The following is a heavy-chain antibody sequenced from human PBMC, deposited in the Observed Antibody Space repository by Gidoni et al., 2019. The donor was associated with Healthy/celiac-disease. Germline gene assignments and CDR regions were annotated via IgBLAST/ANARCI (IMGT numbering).Heavy chain of an antibody. V-gene: IGHV4-34*01. CDR1: GGSFSGYY. CDR2: INHSGST. J-gene: IGHJ6*02. Sequence: QVQLQQWGAGLLKPSETLSLTCAVYGGSFSGYYWSWIRQPPGKGLEWIGEINHSGSTNYNPSLKSRVTISVDTSKNQFSLKLSSVTAADTAVYYCARGNYDYYYYYGMDVWGQGTTVTVSS. D-gene: IGHD4-4*01. CDR3: ARGNYDYYYYYGMDV.